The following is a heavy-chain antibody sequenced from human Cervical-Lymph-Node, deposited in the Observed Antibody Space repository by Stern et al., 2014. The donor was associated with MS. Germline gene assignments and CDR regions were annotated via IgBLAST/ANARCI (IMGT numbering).Heavy chain of an antibody. Sequence: EVQLEDSGGGVIQPGGSLRLSCTASGFTVSRDYMTWVRKAPGKGLEWYSLITNVGSTFYTDSVKGRFTISRDDSKNTVYLHMTSLRAEDTAMYYCARDTSSPERSDWWGQGTLVTVSS. D-gene: IGHD1-1*01. CDR3: ARDTSSPERSDW. J-gene: IGHJ4*02. CDR1: GFTVSRDY. V-gene: IGHV3-53*01. CDR2: ITNVGST.